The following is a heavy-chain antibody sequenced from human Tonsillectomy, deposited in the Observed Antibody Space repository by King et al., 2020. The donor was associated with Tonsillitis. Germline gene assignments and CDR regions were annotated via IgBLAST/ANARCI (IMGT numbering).Heavy chain of an antibody. CDR2: IYYSGST. CDR3: ARQPVVVVVAPDRIAYYFDY. D-gene: IGHD2-15*01. V-gene: IGHV4-39*01. Sequence: LQLQESGPGLVKPSETLSLTCTVSGGSISSSSYYWGWIRQPPGKGLEWIGSIYYSGSTYYNPSLKSRVTISVDTSKNQFSLKLSSVTAADTAVYYCARQPVVVVVAPDRIAYYFDYWGQGTLVTVSS. CDR1: GGSISSSSYY. J-gene: IGHJ4*02.